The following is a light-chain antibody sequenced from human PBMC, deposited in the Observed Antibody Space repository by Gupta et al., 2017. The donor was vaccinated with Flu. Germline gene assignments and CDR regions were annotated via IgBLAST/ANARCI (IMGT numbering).Light chain of an antibody. CDR2: EVS. J-gene: IGLJ3*02. CDR1: SPDVGGYNY. Sequence: QSALTQPASVSGSPGQSSTISCTGTSPDVGGYNYVSWYQQHPGKAPKLMIYEVSNRPSGVSNRFSGSKSGNTASLTISGLQAEDEADYYRSSYTSSSTLAWVFGGGTKLTVL. V-gene: IGLV2-14*01. CDR3: SSYTSSSTLAWV.